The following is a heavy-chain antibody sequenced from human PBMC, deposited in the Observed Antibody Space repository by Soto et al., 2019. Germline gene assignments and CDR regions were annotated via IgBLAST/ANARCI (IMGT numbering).Heavy chain of an antibody. V-gene: IGHV1-69*13. Sequence: EASVKVSCKASGGTFSSYAISWVRQAPGQGLEWMGGIIPIFGTANYAQKFQGRVTITADESTSTAYMELSSLRSEDTAVYYCARDTYSSSPGPLDYWGQGTLVTVSS. CDR3: ARDTYSSSPGPLDY. CDR1: GGTFSSYA. CDR2: IIPIFGTA. J-gene: IGHJ4*02. D-gene: IGHD6-6*01.